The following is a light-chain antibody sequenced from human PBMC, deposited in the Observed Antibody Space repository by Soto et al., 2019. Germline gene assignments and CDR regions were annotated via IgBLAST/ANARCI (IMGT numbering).Light chain of an antibody. V-gene: IGKV1-5*03. CDR3: HQYTFYRT. Sequence: DIQMTQSPATLSASVGDRATITCRASQSIRSWLAWYQQNTGQAPKLLIYKASTLESGGPSRFSGSGSGTAFTITICHLQPDAFETYYCHQYTFYRTFGHGTKVEIK. CDR2: KAS. CDR1: QSIRSW. J-gene: IGKJ1*01.